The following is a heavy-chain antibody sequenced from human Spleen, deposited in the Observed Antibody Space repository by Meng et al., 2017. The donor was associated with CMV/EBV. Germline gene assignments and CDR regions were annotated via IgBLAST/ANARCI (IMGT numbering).Heavy chain of an antibody. D-gene: IGHD3-16*02. Sequence: GESLKISCAVSGFTFDDYGMSWVRQTPGKGLEWVANIKQDGSEKYYVDAVKGRFTISRDNAKNSLYLQMNSLRAEDTAVYYCARGAEAPLYDYIWGIYLMDVWGQGTTVTVSS. V-gene: IGHV3-7*01. CDR2: IKQDGSEK. CDR3: ARGAEAPLYDYIWGIYLMDV. J-gene: IGHJ6*02. CDR1: GFTFDDYG.